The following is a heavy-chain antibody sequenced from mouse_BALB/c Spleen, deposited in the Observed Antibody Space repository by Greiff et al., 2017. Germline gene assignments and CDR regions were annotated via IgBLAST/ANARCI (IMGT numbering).Heavy chain of an antibody. V-gene: IGHV5-17*02. J-gene: IGHJ4*01. Sequence: EVKLVESGGGLVQPGGSRKLSCAASGFTFSSFGMHWVRQAPEKGLEWVAYISSGSSTIHYADTVKGRFTISRDNPKNTLFLQMTSLRSEDTAMYYCARGEDYDYEDAMDYWGQGTSVTVSS. CDR2: ISSGSSTI. CDR3: ARGEDYDYEDAMDY. D-gene: IGHD2-4*01. CDR1: GFTFSSFG.